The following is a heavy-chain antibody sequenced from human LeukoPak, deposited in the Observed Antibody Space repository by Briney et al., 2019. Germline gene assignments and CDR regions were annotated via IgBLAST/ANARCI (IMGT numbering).Heavy chain of an antibody. CDR1: GSTLTEFS. CDR3: VRGRTGSIATAGRY. CDR2: LDPEDGET. D-gene: IGHD6-6*01. J-gene: IGHJ4*02. V-gene: IGHV1-24*01. Sequence: ASVKVSCKLSGSTLTEFSIHWVRQAHGKGLEWLGGLDPEDGETNLSQKFQDRVALTADTSTSTAYMDMSRLRSEDTAVYFCVRGRTGSIATAGRYWGRGTLVTVSS.